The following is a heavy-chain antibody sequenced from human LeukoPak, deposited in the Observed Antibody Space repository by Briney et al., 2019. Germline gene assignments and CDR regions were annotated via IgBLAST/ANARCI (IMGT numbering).Heavy chain of an antibody. V-gene: IGHV5-51*01. Sequence: GESLKISCKGSGYSFTSYWIGWVRQMPGKGLEWMGIIYPGDSDTRYSPSFQGQVTISADKSISTAYLQWSSLKASDTAMYYCARHRRTGRIVGGAQGNAFDIWGQGTMVTVSS. J-gene: IGHJ3*02. CDR3: ARHRRTGRIVGGAQGNAFDI. CDR1: GYSFTSYW. CDR2: IYPGDSDT. D-gene: IGHD1-26*01.